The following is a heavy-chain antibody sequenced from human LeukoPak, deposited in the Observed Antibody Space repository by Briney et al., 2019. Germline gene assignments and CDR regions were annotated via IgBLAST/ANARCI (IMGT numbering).Heavy chain of an antibody. Sequence: SCKVSGYTLTELSMHWVRQAPGKGLEWVAVISYDGSNKYYADSVKGRFTISRDNSKNTLYLQMNSLRAEDTAVYYCANGYCTNGVCYPYYYYYMDVWGKGTTVTVSS. CDR3: ANGYCTNGVCYPYYYYYMDV. D-gene: IGHD2-8*01. J-gene: IGHJ6*03. CDR1: GYTLTELS. CDR2: ISYDGSNK. V-gene: IGHV3-30*18.